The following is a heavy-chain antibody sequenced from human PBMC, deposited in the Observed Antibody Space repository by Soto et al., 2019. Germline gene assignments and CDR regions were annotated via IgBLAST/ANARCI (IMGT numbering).Heavy chain of an antibody. CDR2: VDPSDSDT. J-gene: IGHJ4*01. D-gene: IGHD5-12*01. V-gene: IGHV5-51*01. CDR3: AIRGDGYKFDS. Sequence: EVQLVQSGAEVKKPGESLKISCKGYGYTFTNHWIGWVRQMPGKGLEWMGIVDPSDSDTRYSPSFEGQVTFSADKSITTAYLQWSRLQASDTALYYCAIRGDGYKFDSWGHGTLVTVSS. CDR1: GYTFTNHW.